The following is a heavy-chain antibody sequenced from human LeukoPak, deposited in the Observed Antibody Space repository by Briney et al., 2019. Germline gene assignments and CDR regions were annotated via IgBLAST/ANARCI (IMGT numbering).Heavy chain of an antibody. CDR1: GYTFINFY. CDR2: IHPSGGST. V-gene: IGHV1-46*04. D-gene: IGHD4-17*01. CDR3: ARDATLSGDLDY. J-gene: IGHJ4*02. Sequence: AASVKVSCKASGYTFINFYMHWVRQAPGQGLEWMGRIHPSGGSTSYAQKLHGRVTMTSDTSINTLYMELNSLASEDTAVYYCARDATLSGDLDYWGQGTLVTVSS.